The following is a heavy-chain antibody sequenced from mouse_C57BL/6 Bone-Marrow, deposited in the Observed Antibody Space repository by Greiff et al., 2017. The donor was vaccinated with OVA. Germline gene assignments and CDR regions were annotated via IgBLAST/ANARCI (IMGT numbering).Heavy chain of an antibody. V-gene: IGHV14-2*01. D-gene: IGHD1-1*01. CDR1: GFNIKDYY. CDR3: AHGSSYGWYFDV. Sequence: VQLQQSGAELVKPGASVKLSCTASGFNIKDYYMHWVKQRPEQGLEWIGRIDPEDGETKYAPKLQGKATITADPSSNTAYLQLSSLTSDDTAVYYCAHGSSYGWYFDVWGTGTTVTVSS. J-gene: IGHJ1*03. CDR2: IDPEDGET.